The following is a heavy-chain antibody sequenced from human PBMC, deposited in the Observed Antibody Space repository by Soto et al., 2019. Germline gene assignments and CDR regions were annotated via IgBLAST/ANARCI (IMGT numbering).Heavy chain of an antibody. CDR1: GFTFSSYS. D-gene: IGHD1-7*01. Sequence: GGSLRLSCAASGFTFSSYSMNWVRQAPGKGLEWVSSISSSSSYIYYADSVKGRFTISRDNAKNSLYLQMNSLRAEDTAVYYCARAGWSTTLFDDWGQGTLVTVAS. V-gene: IGHV3-21*01. J-gene: IGHJ4*02. CDR3: ARAGWSTTLFDD. CDR2: ISSSSSYI.